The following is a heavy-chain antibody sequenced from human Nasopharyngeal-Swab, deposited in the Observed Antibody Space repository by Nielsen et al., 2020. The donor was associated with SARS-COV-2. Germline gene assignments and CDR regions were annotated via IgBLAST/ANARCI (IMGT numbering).Heavy chain of an antibody. CDR3: ASGYYDSSGYVRH. J-gene: IGHJ1*01. Sequence: GESLKISCAAFGFTFSDYYMSWIRQAPGKGLEWVSYISSSGSTIYYADSVKGRFTISRDNAKNSLYLQMNSLRAEDTAVYYCASGYYDSSGYVRHWGQGTLVTVSS. V-gene: IGHV3-11*04. CDR2: ISSSGSTI. CDR1: GFTFSDYY. D-gene: IGHD3-22*01.